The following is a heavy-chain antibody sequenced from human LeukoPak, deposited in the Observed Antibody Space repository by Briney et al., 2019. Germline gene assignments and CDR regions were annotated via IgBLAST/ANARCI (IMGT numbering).Heavy chain of an antibody. CDR3: ASLAYDSSGLRLP. V-gene: IGHV1-69*13. CDR2: IIPIFGTA. J-gene: IGHJ4*02. Sequence: SVKVSSKASGGTFSSYAISWVRQAPGQGLEGMGGIIPIFGTANYAQKFQGRVTITADESTSTAYMELSSLRSEDTAVYYCASLAYDSSGLRLPWGQGTLVTVSS. CDR1: GGTFSSYA. D-gene: IGHD3-22*01.